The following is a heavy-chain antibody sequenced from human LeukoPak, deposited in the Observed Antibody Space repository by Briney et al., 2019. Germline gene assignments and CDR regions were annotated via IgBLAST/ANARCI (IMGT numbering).Heavy chain of an antibody. J-gene: IGHJ4*02. CDR3: ARLITMVRGVIEDY. V-gene: IGHV4-59*11. CDR2: VFDSGRT. Sequence: SETLSLTCTVSGGSMTTHHWNWIRQTPGKGLEWIGYVFDSGRTKENPSLKSRVTLSADTSKNQLSLRLSSVTAADTAVYYCARLITMVRGVIEDYWGQGTLVTVSS. CDR1: GGSMTTHH. D-gene: IGHD3-10*01.